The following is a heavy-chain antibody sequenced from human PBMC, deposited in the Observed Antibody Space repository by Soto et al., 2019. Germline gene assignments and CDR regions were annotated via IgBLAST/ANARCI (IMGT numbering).Heavy chain of an antibody. CDR1: GFSLSTTGVG. Sequence: QITLKKSGPTLVKPTQTLTLTCSFSGFSLSTTGVGVGWIRQSPGKALEWLAIIYWDNDKRYSPSLKSRVTITKDSSKNQVVLTVTNMDPVDTGTYYCARSLWFGELHWGQGALVTVSS. V-gene: IGHV2-5*02. CDR2: IYWDNDK. J-gene: IGHJ4*02. D-gene: IGHD3-10*01. CDR3: ARSLWFGELH.